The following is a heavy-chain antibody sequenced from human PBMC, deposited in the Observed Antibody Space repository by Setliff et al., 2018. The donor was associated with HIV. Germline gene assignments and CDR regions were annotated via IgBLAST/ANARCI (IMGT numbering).Heavy chain of an antibody. CDR1: GGSIRSHY. V-gene: IGHV4-59*11. CDR3: ARGLGISAAVLDY. Sequence: PSETLSLTCTVSGGSIRSHYWSWIRQPPGKGLEWIGNIYYSGSTNYNPSLKSRVAISVAKSKSQFSLKLTSVTAADTAVYYCARGLGISAAVLDYWGQGTLVTVSS. D-gene: IGHD6-13*01. J-gene: IGHJ4*02. CDR2: IYYSGST.